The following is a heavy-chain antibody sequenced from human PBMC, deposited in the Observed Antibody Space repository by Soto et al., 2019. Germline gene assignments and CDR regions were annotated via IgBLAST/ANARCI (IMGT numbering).Heavy chain of an antibody. CDR2: ILPIFGTA. CDR1: GGTFSSYA. J-gene: IGHJ6*02. Sequence: GASVKVSCKASGGTFSSYAISWVRQAPGQGLEWMGGILPIFGTANYAQKFQGRVTLTADESTSTAYMELGSLRSEDTAVYYCAREPDSVDDILTGYSYSDYGMDVWGQGTTVTVSS. CDR3: AREPDSVDDILTGYSYSDYGMDV. D-gene: IGHD3-9*01. V-gene: IGHV1-69*13.